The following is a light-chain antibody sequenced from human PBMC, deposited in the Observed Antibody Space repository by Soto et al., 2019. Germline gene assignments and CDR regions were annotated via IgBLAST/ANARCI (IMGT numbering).Light chain of an antibody. CDR1: QDISNY. Sequence: DIQMTQSPSSLSASVGDRVTITCQASQDISNYLNWYQQKPGKAPKLLIYDASNLETGVPSRFSGSRSGTDFTFTISRLQPEDIATYYCQQYENLPTFGQGTRLEI. J-gene: IGKJ5*01. V-gene: IGKV1-33*01. CDR3: QQYENLPT. CDR2: DAS.